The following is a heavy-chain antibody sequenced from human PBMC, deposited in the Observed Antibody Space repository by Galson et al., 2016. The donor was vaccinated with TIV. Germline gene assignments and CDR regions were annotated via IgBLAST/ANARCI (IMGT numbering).Heavy chain of an antibody. V-gene: IGHV3-53*01. D-gene: IGHD3-3*01. CDR1: GFIASSYY. J-gene: IGHJ6*02. Sequence: SLRLSCAASGFIASSYYINWVRQAPGQGLEWISFIHRDDYTYYVASVKGRFIISSDKSKNTVYLQMNNLRAEDTAVYYCARGVLSGSWDKSDRHGMDVWGQGTTVTVSS. CDR2: IHRDDYT. CDR3: ARGVLSGSWDKSDRHGMDV.